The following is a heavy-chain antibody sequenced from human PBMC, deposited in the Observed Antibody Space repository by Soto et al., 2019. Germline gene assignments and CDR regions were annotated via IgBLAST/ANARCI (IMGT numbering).Heavy chain of an antibody. Sequence: ESLKISCKGSGYRFSTFWIGWVRQMPGKGLEWVAIIYPDQSRAMYSPAFQGQVTISVDKSISTAYLQWNSLKASDTAIYYCATRNYDILTAQRYQLDFWGPGTLVTVSS. CDR2: IYPDQSRA. CDR1: GYRFSTFW. D-gene: IGHD3-9*01. J-gene: IGHJ4*02. CDR3: ATRNYDILTAQRYQLDF. V-gene: IGHV5-51*01.